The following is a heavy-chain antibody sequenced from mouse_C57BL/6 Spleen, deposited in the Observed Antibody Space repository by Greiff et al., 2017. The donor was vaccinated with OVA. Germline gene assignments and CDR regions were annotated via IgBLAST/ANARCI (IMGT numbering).Heavy chain of an antibody. CDR2: INPNNGGT. CDR1: GYTFTDYY. CDR3: ALHYGSSHWYFDV. D-gene: IGHD1-1*01. J-gene: IGHJ1*03. Sequence: EVQLQQSGPELVKPGASVKISCKASGYTFTDYYINWVKQSHGKSLEWIGDINPNNGGTSYNQKFKGKATLTVDKSSSTAYMELRSLTSEDSAVYYCALHYGSSHWYFDVWGTGTTVTVSS. V-gene: IGHV1-26*01.